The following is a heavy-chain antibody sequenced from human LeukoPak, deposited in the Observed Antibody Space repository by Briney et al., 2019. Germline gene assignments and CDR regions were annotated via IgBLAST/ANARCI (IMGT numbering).Heavy chain of an antibody. CDR3: ARVPDSSGYFDY. CDR2: IIPIFGTA. D-gene: IGHD3-22*01. J-gene: IGHJ4*02. CDR1: GGTLSSYA. Sequence: GASVKVSCKASGGTLSSYAISWVRQAPGQGLEWMGGIIPIFGTANYAQKFQGRVTITADESTSTAYMELSSLRSEDTAVYYCARVPDSSGYFDYWGQGTLVTVSS. V-gene: IGHV1-69*13.